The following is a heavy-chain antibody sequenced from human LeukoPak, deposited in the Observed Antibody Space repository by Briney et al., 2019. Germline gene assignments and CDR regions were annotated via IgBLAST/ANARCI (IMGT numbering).Heavy chain of an antibody. CDR3: ARPGRSGALGI. CDR1: GDSISNYY. J-gene: IGHJ3*02. Sequence: PSETLSLTCTVSGDSISNYYWNWIRQPAGKGLEWIGRMYTSGSTNYNPSLRSRVTMSVDTSKNQFSLKLSSVTAADTAVYYCARPGRSGALGIWGQGTMVTVSS. D-gene: IGHD3-10*01. V-gene: IGHV4-4*07. CDR2: MYTSGST.